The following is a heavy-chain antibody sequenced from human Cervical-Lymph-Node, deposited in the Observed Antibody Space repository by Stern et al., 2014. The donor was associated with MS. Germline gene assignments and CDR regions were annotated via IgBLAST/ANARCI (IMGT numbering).Heavy chain of an antibody. Sequence: QVQLVQSGGGVVQPGWSLRLSCTASGFTFSRHGMHWVRQAPGKGLEWVAVTQYDGANKYYSESVKGRFTISRDNSRSTLFLQMNSLRVDDTAVYYCVRDRALGVTGLGYWGQGTPVTVSS. CDR1: GFTFSRHG. D-gene: IGHD3-16*01. V-gene: IGHV3-33*01. CDR3: VRDRALGVTGLGY. CDR2: TQYDGANK. J-gene: IGHJ4*02.